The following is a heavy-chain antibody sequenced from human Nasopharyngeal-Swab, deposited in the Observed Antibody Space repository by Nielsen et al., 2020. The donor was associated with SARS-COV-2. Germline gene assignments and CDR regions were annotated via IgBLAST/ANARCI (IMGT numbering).Heavy chain of an antibody. CDR1: GFTVSSNY. J-gene: IGHJ6*03. CDR3: AARGYYGSGSYYMGPDLYYYYMDV. D-gene: IGHD3-10*01. CDR2: IYSGGST. Sequence: GESLKISCAASGFTVSSNYMSWVRQAPGKGLEWVSGIYSGGSTYYADSVKGRFTISRDNSKNTLYLQMNSLRAEDTAVYYCAARGYYGSGSYYMGPDLYYYYMDVWGKGTTVTVSS. V-gene: IGHV3-53*01.